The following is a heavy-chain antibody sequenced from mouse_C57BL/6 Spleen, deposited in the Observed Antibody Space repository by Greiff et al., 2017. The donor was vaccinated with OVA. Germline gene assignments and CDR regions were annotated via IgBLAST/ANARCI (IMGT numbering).Heavy chain of an antibody. CDR3: ARYEALITTVVPYAMDY. CDR2: INPSNGGT. D-gene: IGHD1-1*01. J-gene: IGHJ4*01. Sequence: QVQLKQPGTELVKPGASVKLSCKASGYTFTSYWMHWVKQRPGQGLEWIGNINPSNGGTNYNEKFKSKATLTVDKSSSTAYMQLSSLTSEDSAVYYCARYEALITTVVPYAMDYWGQGTSVTVSS. CDR1: GYTFTSYW. V-gene: IGHV1-53*01.